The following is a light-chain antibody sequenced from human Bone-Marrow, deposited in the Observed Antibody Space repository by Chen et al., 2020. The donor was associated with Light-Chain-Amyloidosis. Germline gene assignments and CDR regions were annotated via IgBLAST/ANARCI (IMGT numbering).Light chain of an antibody. V-gene: IGLV3-21*02. CDR2: DDS. Sequence: SYVLTHPPSVSVAPGQTARITCGGNDIENEVVHWYQQKPGQAPVLVVSDDSDRPSGIPNRCSGSKSGNTASLTIAGLQAEDEADYYCSSYTSIGKVVFGGGTTVTVL. CDR3: SSYTSIGKVV. CDR1: DIENEV. J-gene: IGLJ2*01.